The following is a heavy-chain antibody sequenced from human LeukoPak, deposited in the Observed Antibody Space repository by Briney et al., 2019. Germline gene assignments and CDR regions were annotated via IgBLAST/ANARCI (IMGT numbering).Heavy chain of an antibody. CDR2: ISANGVST. J-gene: IGHJ4*02. CDR3: AKDHDFWSGYSPYDF. V-gene: IGHV3-23*01. D-gene: IGHD3-3*01. Sequence: GGSLRLSCSASGFTSNNFAMSWVRQAPGKGLQWVSAISANGVSTYYADSVKGRFTISRDNSKNTLYLQMNSLRAEDTAVYYCAKDHDFWSGYSPYDFWGQGTLVSVSS. CDR1: GFTSNNFA.